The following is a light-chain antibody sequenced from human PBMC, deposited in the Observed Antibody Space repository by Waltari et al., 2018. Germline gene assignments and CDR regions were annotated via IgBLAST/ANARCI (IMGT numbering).Light chain of an antibody. J-gene: IGLJ6*01. CDR2: GNN. V-gene: IGLV1-40*01. CDR3: QSYDSSLSATV. CDR1: SPNIGAGYD. Sequence: QSVLTQPPSVSGAPGQRVTISCSGSSPNIGAGYDVHWYQHLPGTAPKLLIYGNNNRPSGVPDRFSGSKSGTSASLAITGLQAEDEADYYCQSYDSSLSATVFGSGTTVTVL.